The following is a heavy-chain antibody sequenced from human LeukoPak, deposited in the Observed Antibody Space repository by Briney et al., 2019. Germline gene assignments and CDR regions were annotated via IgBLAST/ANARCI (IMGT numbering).Heavy chain of an antibody. CDR2: MNPNSGDT. J-gene: IGHJ6*02. CDR1: GYTFTSND. CDR3: ATSYEDYYYGMDV. D-gene: IGHD3-3*01. Sequence: HGASVKVSCKTSGYTFTSNDINWVRQTTGQGLEWMGWMNPNSGDTGYAQKFQGRVTMTWNPSTSTAYMELSTLRSEDRAVYYCATSYEDYYYGMDVWGQGTTVTVSS. V-gene: IGHV1-8*01.